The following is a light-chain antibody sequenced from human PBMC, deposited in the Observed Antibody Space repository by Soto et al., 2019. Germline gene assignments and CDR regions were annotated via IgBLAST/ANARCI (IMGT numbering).Light chain of an antibody. CDR1: QNIVNK. V-gene: IGKV3-15*01. Sequence: EIVMTQSPVALSVSPGERATLSCRASQNIVNKLAWYQQQPGQAPRLLIHDASTRATGIPARFSGSGSGTEFTLTISRLQSEDFAVYYCQQYNNWPPTFGPGTKVDIK. J-gene: IGKJ3*01. CDR2: DAS. CDR3: QQYNNWPPT.